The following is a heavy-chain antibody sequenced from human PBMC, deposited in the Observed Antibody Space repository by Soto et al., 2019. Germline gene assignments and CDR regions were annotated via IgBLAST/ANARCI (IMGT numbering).Heavy chain of an antibody. CDR2: MTPKSGYT. D-gene: IGHD1-20*01. CDR3: TRNLYNTGDFDH. Sequence: QVQLMQSGAEVRKPGASVKVSCTASGYTFTDYDINWVRQATGQGLEWLGWMTPKSGYTGYAQKFQGRVTLTRDTSRGTAYMELSSLTSEDTAVYYCTRNLYNTGDFDHWGQGTLVTVSS. CDR1: GYTFTDYD. V-gene: IGHV1-8*02. J-gene: IGHJ4*02.